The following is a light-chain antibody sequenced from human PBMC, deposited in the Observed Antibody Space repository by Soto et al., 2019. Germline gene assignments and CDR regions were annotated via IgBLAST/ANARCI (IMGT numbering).Light chain of an antibody. CDR2: AAS. V-gene: IGKV1-6*01. CDR1: QGIRND. J-gene: IGKJ2*01. Sequence: AIQMTQSPSSLSASVGDRVTITCRASQGIRNDLGWYQLKPGKAPRLLIYAASSLQSGVPSRFSGSGSGTDFTLTISSLQPEDFATYYCLQDYDYPYTFGQGTKLEIK. CDR3: LQDYDYPYT.